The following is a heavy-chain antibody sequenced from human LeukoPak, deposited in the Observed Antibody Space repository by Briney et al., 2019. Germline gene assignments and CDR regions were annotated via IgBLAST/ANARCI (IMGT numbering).Heavy chain of an antibody. CDR2: INPNSGGT. D-gene: IGHD1-26*01. CDR3: ARSTYSGSYRARGYYFDY. V-gene: IGHV1-2*02. CDR1: GYTFTGYY. Sequence: ASVNVSCKASGYTFTGYYMHWVRQAPGQGLEWMGWINPNSGGTNYAQKFQGRVTMTRDTSISTAYMELSRLRSDDTAVYYCARSTYSGSYRARGYYFDYWGQGTLVTVSS. J-gene: IGHJ4*02.